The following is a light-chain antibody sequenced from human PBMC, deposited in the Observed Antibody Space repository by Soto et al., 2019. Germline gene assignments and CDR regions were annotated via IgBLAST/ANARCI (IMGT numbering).Light chain of an antibody. V-gene: IGKV1-17*02. CDR1: QDIRND. CDR2: AAS. CDR3: PQLNSYPRT. Sequence: IQMTQSPSSLSASVGDRVTITCRASQDIRNDLGWYQQKPGKAPKRLIYAASTWPSGVPSRFSGSGSGTEFNLTITNLQPEDFATYYCPQLNSYPRTFGQGTKVDVK. J-gene: IGKJ1*01.